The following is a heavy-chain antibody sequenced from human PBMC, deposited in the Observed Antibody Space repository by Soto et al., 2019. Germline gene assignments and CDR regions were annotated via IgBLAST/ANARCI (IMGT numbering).Heavy chain of an antibody. D-gene: IGHD3-16*01. CDR2: IKQDGSEK. CDR3: ARVGGGYYYYYMDV. J-gene: IGHJ6*03. V-gene: IGHV3-7*01. Sequence: PGGSRRLSCASSGFTFSSYWMSWVRQAPGKGLEWVANIKQDGSEKYYVDSVKGRFTISRDNAKNSLYLQMNSLRAEDTAVYYCARVGGGYYYYYMDVWDKGTTVTVSS. CDR1: GFTFSSYW.